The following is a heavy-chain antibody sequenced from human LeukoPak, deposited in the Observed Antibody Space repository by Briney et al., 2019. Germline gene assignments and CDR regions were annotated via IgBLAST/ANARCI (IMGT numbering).Heavy chain of an antibody. CDR2: IYYSGST. J-gene: IGHJ2*01. CDR3: ARTGTEPHWYFDL. V-gene: IGHV4-59*02. Sequence: SETLSLPCTVSGVSVNRYHWSWIRQPPGKGLEWIGHIYYSGSTNYNPSLKSRVTISVDKSKNQFSLKLSSVTAADTAVYYCARTGTEPHWYFDLWGRGTLVTVSS. CDR1: GVSVNRYH. D-gene: IGHD1-14*01.